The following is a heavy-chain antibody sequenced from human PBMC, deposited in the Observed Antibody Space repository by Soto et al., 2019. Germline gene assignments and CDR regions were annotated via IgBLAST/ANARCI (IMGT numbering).Heavy chain of an antibody. Sequence: QLTLKESGPTLVKPTQTLTLTCTFAGFSLRSSGVGVGWIRQPPGKALEWLALIYWDDDKRYSPSLKGRLSITQDTSKNQVVLTMTNMDPVDTATYYCANSRGYSYGYHYWGQGTLVTVSS. CDR2: IYWDDDK. J-gene: IGHJ4*02. CDR1: GFSLRSSGVG. CDR3: ANSRGYSYGYHY. D-gene: IGHD5-18*01. V-gene: IGHV2-5*02.